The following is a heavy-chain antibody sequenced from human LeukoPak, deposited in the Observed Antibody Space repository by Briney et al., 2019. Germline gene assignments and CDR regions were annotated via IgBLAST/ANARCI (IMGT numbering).Heavy chain of an antibody. CDR3: AKGDITMIPD. J-gene: IGHJ4*02. CDR1: GFTVSNSY. Sequence: PGGSPRLSCAASGFTVSNSYMSWVRQAPGKGPEWVSVIYSGGSTYYADSVKGRFTISRDNSKNTLYLQMNSLRAEDTAVYYCAKGDITMIPDWGQGTLVTVSS. V-gene: IGHV3-53*01. D-gene: IGHD3-22*01. CDR2: IYSGGST.